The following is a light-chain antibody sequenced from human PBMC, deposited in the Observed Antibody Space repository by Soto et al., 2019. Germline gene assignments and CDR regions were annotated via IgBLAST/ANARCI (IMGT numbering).Light chain of an antibody. CDR1: PSVTNF. J-gene: IGKJ5*01. CDR2: GAF. CDR3: QQRNVWPPVT. Sequence: EIVLKQSPATLSLSPGERATLSCRASPSVTNFLAWYQQKPGQAPRLLIYGAFNRATGIPARFSGSGSGTDFTLTISSLEPEDSAVYYCQQRNVWPPVTFGQGTRLEIK. V-gene: IGKV3-11*01.